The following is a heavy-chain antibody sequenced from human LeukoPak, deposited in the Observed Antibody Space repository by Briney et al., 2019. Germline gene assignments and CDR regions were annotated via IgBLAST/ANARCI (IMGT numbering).Heavy chain of an antibody. CDR1: GGAITNYY. V-gene: IGHV4-59*01. CDR3: ARGTITTVTDS. J-gene: IGHJ4*02. CDR2: IYYTGST. Sequence: SETLSLTCGVSGGAITNYYWNWIRQAPGKGLEWLGYIYYTGSTTYNPSVKSRITISLDTSKKQISLKLRSVTAADTAVYYCARGTITTVTDSWGPGTLVTVSS. D-gene: IGHD4-17*01.